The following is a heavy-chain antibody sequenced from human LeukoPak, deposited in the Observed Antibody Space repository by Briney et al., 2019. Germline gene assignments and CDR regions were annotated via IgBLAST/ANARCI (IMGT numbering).Heavy chain of an antibody. CDR1: GFTFDDYA. J-gene: IGHJ3*02. CDR3: AKDASPYNWNYVDI. Sequence: PGGSLRLSCAASGFTFDDYAMHWVRQPPGKGLEWVSGISWNSGSIGYADSVKGRFTISRDNAKNSLYLQMNSLRTEDMALYYCAKDASPYNWNYVDIRGQGTMVTVSS. D-gene: IGHD1-7*01. V-gene: IGHV3-9*03. CDR2: ISWNSGSI.